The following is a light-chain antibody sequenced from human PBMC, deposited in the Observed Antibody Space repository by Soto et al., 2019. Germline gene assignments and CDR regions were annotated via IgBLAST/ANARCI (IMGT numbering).Light chain of an antibody. J-gene: IGKJ1*01. CDR1: QSVSSSY. CDR2: GAS. V-gene: IGKV3-20*01. Sequence: EIVLTQSPGTLSLSPGERATLSCRASQSVSSSYLAWYQQQPGQAPRLLIYGASSRATGIPGRFSGSGSGTDFTLTISRLEPEDFAVYYCQQYGSSSWTFGQGTKVE. CDR3: QQYGSSSWT.